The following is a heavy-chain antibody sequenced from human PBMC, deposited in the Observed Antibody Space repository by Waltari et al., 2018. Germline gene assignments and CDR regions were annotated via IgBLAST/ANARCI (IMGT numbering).Heavy chain of an antibody. CDR3: ARTHTPYYYDSSGYYDNWFDP. V-gene: IGHV1-2*06. CDR2: INPNSGGT. Sequence: QVQLVQSGAEVKKPGASVKVSCKASGYTFTGYYMHWVRQAPGPGLEWMGRINPNSGGTNSAQKFQGRVTMTRDTSISTAYMELSRLRSDDTAVYYCARTHTPYYYDSSGYYDNWFDPWGQGTLVTVSS. J-gene: IGHJ5*02. D-gene: IGHD3-22*01. CDR1: GYTFTGYY.